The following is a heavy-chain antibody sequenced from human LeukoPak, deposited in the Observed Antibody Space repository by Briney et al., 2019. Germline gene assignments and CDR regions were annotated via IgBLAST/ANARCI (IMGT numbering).Heavy chain of an antibody. V-gene: IGHV1-18*01. J-gene: IGHJ6*03. D-gene: IGHD2-21*01. CDR2: ISAYNGNT. CDR1: GYTFTIYG. CDR3: ARGAYCGGDCEIPPYMDV. Sequence: GASVKVSCKASGYTFTIYGISWVRQAPGQGLEWMGWISAYNGNTNYAQKLQGRVTMTTDTSTSTAYMELRSLRSDDTAVYYCARGAYCGGDCEIPPYMDVWGKGTTVTVSS.